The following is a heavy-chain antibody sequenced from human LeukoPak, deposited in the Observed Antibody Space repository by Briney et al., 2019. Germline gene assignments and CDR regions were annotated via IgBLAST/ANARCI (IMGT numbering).Heavy chain of an antibody. Sequence: GGSLRLSCAASGFTVSSNYMSWVRQAPGKGLEWVSVIYSGGSTYYADSVKGRFTISRDNSKNTLYLQMNSLRAEDTAVYYCARTQWLVWAFDIWGQGTMVTVSS. V-gene: IGHV3-53*01. CDR2: IYSGGST. CDR3: ARTQWLVWAFDI. J-gene: IGHJ3*02. CDR1: GFTVSSNY. D-gene: IGHD6-19*01.